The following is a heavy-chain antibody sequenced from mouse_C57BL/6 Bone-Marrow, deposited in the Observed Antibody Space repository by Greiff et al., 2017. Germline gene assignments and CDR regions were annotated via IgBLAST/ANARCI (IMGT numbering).Heavy chain of an antibody. CDR1: GFTFSSYG. CDR2: ISSGGSYT. V-gene: IGHV5-6*02. D-gene: IGHD1-1*01. CDR3: ARRYYYGSDY. Sequence: EVKVVESGGDLVKPGGSLKLSCAASGFTFSSYGMSWVRQTPDKRLEWVATISSGGSYTYYPDSVKGRFTISRDNAKNTLYLQMSSLKSEDTAMYYCARRYYYGSDYWGQGTTLTVSS. J-gene: IGHJ2*01.